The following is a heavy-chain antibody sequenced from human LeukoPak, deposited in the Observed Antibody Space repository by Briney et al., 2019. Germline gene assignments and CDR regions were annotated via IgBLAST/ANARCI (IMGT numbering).Heavy chain of an antibody. Sequence: GGSLRLSCAASGFTFSGSAMHWVRQASGQGLEWVGRIRSKANSYATAYAASVKGRFTISRDDSKNTAFLQMNSLKSEDTAVYYCTGLAGDEYFDISRGPDWGQGTLVTVSS. V-gene: IGHV3-73*01. CDR1: GFTFSGSA. CDR3: TGLAGDEYFDISRGPD. D-gene: IGHD3-9*01. CDR2: IRSKANSYAT. J-gene: IGHJ4*02.